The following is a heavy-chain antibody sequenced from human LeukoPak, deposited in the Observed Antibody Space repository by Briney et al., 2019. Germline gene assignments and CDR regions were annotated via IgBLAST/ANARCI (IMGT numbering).Heavy chain of an antibody. CDR1: GYTFTGYY. V-gene: IGHV1-2*02. Sequence: SVKVSCKASGYTFTGYYMHWVRQAPGQGLEWMGWINPNSGGTNYAQKFQGRVTMTRDTSISTAYMELSRLRSDDTAVYYRARGLNPVQQLVTIYAEYFQHWGQGTLVTVSS. CDR3: ARGLNPVQQLVTIYAEYFQH. D-gene: IGHD6-13*01. CDR2: INPNSGGT. J-gene: IGHJ1*01.